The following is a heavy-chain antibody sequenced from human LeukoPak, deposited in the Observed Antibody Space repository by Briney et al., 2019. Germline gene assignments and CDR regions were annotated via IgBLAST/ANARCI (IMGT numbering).Heavy chain of an antibody. CDR1: GFTFSSYS. CDR3: ARDLAAAGLDY. J-gene: IGHJ4*02. D-gene: IGHD6-13*01. CDR2: ISSSSSYI. V-gene: IGHV3-21*01. Sequence: GGSLRLSCAASGFTFSSYSMNWVRQAPGKGLEWVSSISSSSSYIYYADSVKGRFTISRDNAKNSLYLQMNSPRAEDTAVYYCARDLAAAGLDYWGQGTLVTVSS.